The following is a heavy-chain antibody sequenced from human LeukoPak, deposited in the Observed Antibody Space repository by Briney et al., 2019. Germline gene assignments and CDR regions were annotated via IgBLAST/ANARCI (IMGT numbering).Heavy chain of an antibody. J-gene: IGHJ4*02. CDR2: IGSDGSSR. Sequence: SGGSLRLSCAASGFTLSSSWMHWVRQAPGKGLVRVSRIGSDGSSRTYADSVKGRFTISRDNAKNTLYLQMNSLRAEVTAVYYCARAKSVSRLLLMQTDIFDYCGQGTLVTVSS. D-gene: IGHD3-9*01. CDR1: GFTLSSSW. CDR3: ARAKSVSRLLLMQTDIFDY. V-gene: IGHV3-74*01.